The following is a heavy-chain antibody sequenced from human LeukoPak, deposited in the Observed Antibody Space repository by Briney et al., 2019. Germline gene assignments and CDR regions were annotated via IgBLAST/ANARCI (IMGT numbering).Heavy chain of an antibody. Sequence: NPSETLSLTCTVSGGSISSYYWSWIRQPPGKGLEWIGYISYSGSTNYNPSLKSRVTISVDTSKNQFSLKLSSVTAADTAVYYCARGGTYALVWGQGTLVTVSS. CDR1: GGSISSYY. CDR3: ARGGTYALV. V-gene: IGHV4-59*01. J-gene: IGHJ4*02. CDR2: ISYSGST. D-gene: IGHD3-16*01.